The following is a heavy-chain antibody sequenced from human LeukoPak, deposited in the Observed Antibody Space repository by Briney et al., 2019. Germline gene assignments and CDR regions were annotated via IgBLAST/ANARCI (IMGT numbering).Heavy chain of an antibody. D-gene: IGHD3-22*01. J-gene: IGHJ4*02. Sequence: SETLSLTCTVTGGSISSSAYYWGWIRQPPGKGLEWIGNIYYTGGTSYNPSLKSRVTVSIDTSRSQFSLRLSSVTAADTAVYFCASLFFDRSGLLEFDFWGQGTLVTVSS. CDR2: IYYTGGT. CDR3: ASLFFDRSGLLEFDF. V-gene: IGHV4-39*01. CDR1: GGSISSSAYY.